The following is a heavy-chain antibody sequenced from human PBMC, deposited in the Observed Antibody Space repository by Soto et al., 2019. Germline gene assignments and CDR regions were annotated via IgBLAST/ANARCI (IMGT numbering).Heavy chain of an antibody. Sequence: QVQLVESGGGVVQPGRSLRLSCAASGFTFSSYAMHWVRQAPGKGLEWVAVVSYDGSNKYYADSVKGRFTISRDNSKNTLYLQMNSLRAEDTAVYYCARAAEPPDTAMGTDYWGQGTLVTVSS. V-gene: IGHV3-30-3*01. D-gene: IGHD5-18*01. CDR1: GFTFSSYA. CDR2: VSYDGSNK. CDR3: ARAAEPPDTAMGTDY. J-gene: IGHJ4*02.